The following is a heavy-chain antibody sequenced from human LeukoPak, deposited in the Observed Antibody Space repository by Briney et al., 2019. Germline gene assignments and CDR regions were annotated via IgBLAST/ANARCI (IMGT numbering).Heavy chain of an antibody. V-gene: IGHV1-2*06. CDR2: INPNSGGT. CDR3: ARAKGFSNSSCYGTLGDY. D-gene: IGHD2-2*01. J-gene: IGHJ4*02. CDR1: GYTFTGYY. Sequence: ASVKVSCKASGYTFTGYYMHWVRQAPGQGLEWMGRINPNSGGTNYAQKFQDRVTMTRDTSISTAYMELSRLRSDDTAAYYCARAKGFSNSSCYGTLGDYWGQGTLVTVSS.